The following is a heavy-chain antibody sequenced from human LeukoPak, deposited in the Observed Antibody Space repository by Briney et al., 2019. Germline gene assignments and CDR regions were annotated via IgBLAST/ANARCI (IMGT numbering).Heavy chain of an antibody. CDR2: IYTSGST. Sequence: SETLSLTCTVSGGSISSYYWSWIRQPAGKGLEWIGRIYTSGSTNYNPSLKSRVTMSVDTSKNQFSLKLSSVTAADTAVYYCARLDYYDSSGTNWYFDLWGRGTLVTVSP. CDR3: ARLDYYDSSGTNWYFDL. V-gene: IGHV4-4*07. D-gene: IGHD3-22*01. CDR1: GGSISSYY. J-gene: IGHJ2*01.